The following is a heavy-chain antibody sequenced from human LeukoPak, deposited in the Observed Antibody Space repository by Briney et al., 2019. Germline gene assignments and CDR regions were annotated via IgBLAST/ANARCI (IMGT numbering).Heavy chain of an antibody. CDR2: INPNSGGT. J-gene: IGHJ4*02. D-gene: IGHD1-26*01. CDR3: ARAQYSGSYWVDY. Sequence: ASVKVSCKASGYTFTGYYMHWVRQAPGQGLEWMGWINPNSGGTYYAQKFQGRVTMTSDTSISTAYMELSRLRSDDTAVYYCARAQYSGSYWVDYWGQGTLVTVSS. CDR1: GYTFTGYY. V-gene: IGHV1-2*02.